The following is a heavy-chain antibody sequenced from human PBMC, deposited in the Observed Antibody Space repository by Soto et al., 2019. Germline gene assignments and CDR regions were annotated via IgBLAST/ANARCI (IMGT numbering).Heavy chain of an antibody. V-gene: IGHV3-23*01. CDR1: GFTFSSYA. CDR3: VKGSSGGRPYYFDF. J-gene: IGHJ4*02. CDR2: INNGGGST. Sequence: GGSLRLSCAASGFTFSSYAMSWVRQAPGKGLDWVSGINNGGGSTYYAESVRGRFTISRDNSKNTLDLQMNSLSAEDTAVYFCVKGSSGGRPYYFDFWGQGALVTVSS. D-gene: IGHD3-22*01.